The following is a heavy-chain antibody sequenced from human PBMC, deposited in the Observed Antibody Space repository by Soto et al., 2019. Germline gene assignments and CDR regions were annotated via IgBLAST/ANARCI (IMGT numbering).Heavy chain of an antibody. Sequence: QITLKESGPTLVNPTQTLTLTCTFSGFSLSTSGVGVGWIRQPPGKALEWLALMYWDDDKRDSPSLKSRHHTTNTTTKDQVALTATTMDPVDTATYYCADTHGEWLLPDYYYFDMDVWGKGTTVTVSS. CDR1: GFSLSTSGVG. V-gene: IGHV2-5*02. CDR3: ADTHGEWLLPDYYYFDMDV. J-gene: IGHJ6*03. CDR2: MYWDDDK. D-gene: IGHD3-10*01.